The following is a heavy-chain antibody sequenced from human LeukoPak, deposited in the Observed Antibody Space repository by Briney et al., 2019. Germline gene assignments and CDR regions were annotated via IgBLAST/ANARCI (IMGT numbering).Heavy chain of an antibody. Sequence: SETLSFTCTVSGGSISSYYWSWIRQPPGKGLEWIGYIYYSGSTNYNPSLKSRVTISVDTSKNQFSLKLSSVTAADTAVYYCARTSPLDWGDYYGMDVWGQGTTVTVSS. V-gene: IGHV4-59*01. D-gene: IGHD2-21*01. CDR3: ARTSPLDWGDYYGMDV. J-gene: IGHJ6*02. CDR2: IYYSGST. CDR1: GGSISSYY.